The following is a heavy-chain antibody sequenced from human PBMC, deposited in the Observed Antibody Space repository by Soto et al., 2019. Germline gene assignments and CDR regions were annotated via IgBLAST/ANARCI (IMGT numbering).Heavy chain of an antibody. J-gene: IGHJ4*02. Sequence: SETLSLTCTVSGGSIGSCYWSWVRQPPGKGLEWIGYIYYSGSTNYNPSLKSRVTISVDTSKNQFSLKLNSMTAADTAVYYCARHNYGSGSTYFDYWGQGTLVTVS. CDR2: IYYSGST. V-gene: IGHV4-59*08. D-gene: IGHD3-10*01. CDR1: GGSIGSCY. CDR3: ARHNYGSGSTYFDY.